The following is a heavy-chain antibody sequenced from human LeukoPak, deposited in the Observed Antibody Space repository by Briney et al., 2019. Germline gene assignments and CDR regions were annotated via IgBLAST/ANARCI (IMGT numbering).Heavy chain of an antibody. D-gene: IGHD1-26*01. CDR1: GFTFGDYA. CDR3: TRVKVGATNALDY. Sequence: PGGSLRLSCTASGFTFGDYAMSWVRQAPGKGLEWVGFIRSKAYGGTTEYAASVKGRFTISRDDSKSIAYLQMNSLKTEDTAVYYCTRVKVGATNALDYWGQGTLVTVSS. J-gene: IGHJ4*02. CDR2: IRSKAYGGTT. V-gene: IGHV3-49*04.